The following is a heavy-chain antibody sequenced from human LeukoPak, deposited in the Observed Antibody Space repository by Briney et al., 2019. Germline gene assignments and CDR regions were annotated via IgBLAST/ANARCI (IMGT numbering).Heavy chain of an antibody. V-gene: IGHV3-7*01. CDR2: IKEDGSEK. Sequence: PGGSLRLSCAASGFTFSKYWMHWVRQAPGKGLEWVANIKEDGSEKYYVDSVKGRFSISGDNAKNSLYLQMNSLRAEDTAVYYCGRSMDVWGQGTTVTVSS. CDR1: GFTFSKYW. J-gene: IGHJ6*02. CDR3: GRSMDV.